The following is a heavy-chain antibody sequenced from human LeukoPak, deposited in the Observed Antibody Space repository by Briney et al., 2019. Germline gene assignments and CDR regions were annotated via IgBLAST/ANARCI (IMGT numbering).Heavy chain of an antibody. CDR1: GGSISSYY. D-gene: IGHD6-13*01. V-gene: IGHV4-59*01. J-gene: IGHJ4*02. CDR3: AREGSYSSSWYSEPYFDY. Sequence: SETLSLTCTVSGGSISSYYWSRIRQPPGKGLEWIGYIYYSGSTNYNPSLKSRVTISVDTSKNQFSLKLSSVTAADTAVYYCAREGSYSSSWYSEPYFDYWGQGTLVTVSS. CDR2: IYYSGST.